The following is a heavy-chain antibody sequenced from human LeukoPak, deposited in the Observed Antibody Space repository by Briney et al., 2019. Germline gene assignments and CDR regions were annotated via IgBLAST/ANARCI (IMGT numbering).Heavy chain of an antibody. V-gene: IGHV3-23*01. D-gene: IGHD1-26*01. Sequence: GGSLRLSCAASGFTFSSYAMSWVRQAPGKGLEWVSAISGSGGSTYYADSVKGRFTISRDNSKNTLYLQMNGLRAEDTAVYYCAKKADVVGAMFYFDYWGQGTLVTVSS. CDR1: GFTFSSYA. CDR3: AKKADVVGAMFYFDY. CDR2: ISGSGGST. J-gene: IGHJ4*02.